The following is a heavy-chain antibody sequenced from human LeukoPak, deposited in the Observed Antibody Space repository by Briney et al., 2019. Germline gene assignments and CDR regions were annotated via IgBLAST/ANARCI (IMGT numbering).Heavy chain of an antibody. CDR2: IYYSGST. CDR3: ARGTYYYDSSGYYYKYYFDY. CDR1: GGSISSGGYY. Sequence: PSETLSLTCTVSGGSISSGGYYWSWTRQHPGKGLEWIGYIYYSGSTYYNPSLKSRVTISVDTSKNQFSLKLSSVTAADTAVYYCARGTYYYDSSGYYYKYYFDYWGQGTLVTVSS. D-gene: IGHD3-22*01. V-gene: IGHV4-31*03. J-gene: IGHJ4*02.